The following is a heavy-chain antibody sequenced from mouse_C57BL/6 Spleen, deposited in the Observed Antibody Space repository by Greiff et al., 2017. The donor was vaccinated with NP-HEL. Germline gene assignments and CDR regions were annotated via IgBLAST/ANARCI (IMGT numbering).Heavy chain of an antibody. J-gene: IGHJ2*01. D-gene: IGHD1-1*01. V-gene: IGHV1-18*01. CDR1: GYTFTDYN. Sequence: VQLQQSGPELVKPGASVKIPCKASGYTFTDYNMDWVKQSHGKSLEWIGDINPNNGGTIYNQKFKGKATLTVDKSSSTAYMELRSLTSEDTAVYYCARSLITTVVEGYFDYWGQGTTLTVSS. CDR3: ARSLITTVVEGYFDY. CDR2: INPNNGGT.